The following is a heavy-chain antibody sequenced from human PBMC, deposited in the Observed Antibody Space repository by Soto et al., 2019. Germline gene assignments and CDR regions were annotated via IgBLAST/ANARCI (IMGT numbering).Heavy chain of an antibody. Sequence: WVLRLSCAASGFTFSSYAMHWVRQAPGKGLEWVAVISYDGSNKYYADSVKGRFTISRDNSKNTLYLQMNSLRAEDTAVYYCAREGGGDYGDYDPLLYGMDVWGQGTTVTVSS. CDR1: GFTFSSYA. J-gene: IGHJ6*02. V-gene: IGHV3-30-3*01. CDR2: ISYDGSNK. CDR3: AREGGGDYGDYDPLLYGMDV. D-gene: IGHD4-17*01.